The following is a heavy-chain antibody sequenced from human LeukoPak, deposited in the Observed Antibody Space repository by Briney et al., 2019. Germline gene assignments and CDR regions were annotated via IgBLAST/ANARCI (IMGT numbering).Heavy chain of an antibody. J-gene: IGHJ4*02. Sequence: SATLSLTCTVSGGSVGSGSYYWDWIRQTAGKGLEWIGRIHTSGSTKYSPSLKSRLTILIDTSSNQVSLNLSSVTAADTAIYYCARHGQSSDYWGPGTVVTVSS. D-gene: IGHD3/OR15-3a*01. V-gene: IGHV4-61*02. CDR1: GGSVGSGSYY. CDR2: IHTSGST. CDR3: ARHGQSSDY.